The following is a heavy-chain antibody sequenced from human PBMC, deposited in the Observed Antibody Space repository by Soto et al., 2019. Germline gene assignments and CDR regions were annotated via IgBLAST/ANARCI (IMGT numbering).Heavy chain of an antibody. J-gene: IGHJ4*02. Sequence: EVQLVDSGGGLVQPGGSLRLSCAASGFTFTDYWLHWVRKAPGKGLVWVSRIKFDGITTNYGESVTGRFTISRDNAKNTVFLQINSLRAEDTGVYYCARGGRGAYYLDYGGQGTLVSVSA. CDR3: ARGGRGAYYLDY. D-gene: IGHD3-10*01. CDR2: IKFDGITT. CDR1: GFTFTDYW. V-gene: IGHV3-74*01.